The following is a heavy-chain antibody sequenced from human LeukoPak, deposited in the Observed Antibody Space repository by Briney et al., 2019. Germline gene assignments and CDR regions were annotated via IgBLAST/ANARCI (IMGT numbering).Heavy chain of an antibody. V-gene: IGHV3-30*09. Sequence: GSLRLSCAASGFTFSSYAMHWVRQAPGKGLEWVAVISYDGSNKYYADSVKGRFAISRDNSKNTLYLQMNSLRAEDTAVYYCARDDHQGYSSSSHWFDLWGQGTLVTVSS. CDR2: ISYDGSNK. D-gene: IGHD6-6*01. J-gene: IGHJ5*02. CDR1: GFTFSSYA. CDR3: ARDDHQGYSSSSHWFDL.